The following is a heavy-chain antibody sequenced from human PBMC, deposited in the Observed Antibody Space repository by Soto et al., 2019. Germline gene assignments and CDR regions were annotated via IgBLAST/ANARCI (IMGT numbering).Heavy chain of an antibody. V-gene: IGHV5-51*01. CDR1: GYSFTSYW. CDR3: ARGYCTTTICDPWFDY. D-gene: IGHD2-2*01. CDR2: IYPGDSDT. Sequence: PGESLKISCTGVGYSFTSYWIGWVRQMPGKGLEWMGIIYPGDSDTRYSPSFQGQVTISADKSITTAYLQWSSLKASDTAMYYCARGYCTTTICDPWFDYWGQGTLVTVSS. J-gene: IGHJ5*01.